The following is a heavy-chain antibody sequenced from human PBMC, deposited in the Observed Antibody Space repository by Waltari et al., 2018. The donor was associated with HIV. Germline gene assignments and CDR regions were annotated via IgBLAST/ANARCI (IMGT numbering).Heavy chain of an antibody. CDR3: TAVFVI. CDR2: IKSKTHGEKT. CDR1: GFTFSNAW. V-gene: IGHV3-15*01. Sequence: EVQLVESGGGLVKPGGSLRLSCAASGFTFSNAWMSWVRQAAGKGLEWVGCIKSKTHGEKTDYAAPVKGRFTSSRDDSKNMLYLQMNSLKTEDTAVYYCTAVFVIWGQGTMVTVSS. J-gene: IGHJ3*02.